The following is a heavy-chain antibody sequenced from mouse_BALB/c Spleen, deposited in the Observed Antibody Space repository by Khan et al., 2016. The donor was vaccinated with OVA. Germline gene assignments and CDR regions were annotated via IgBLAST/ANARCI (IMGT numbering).Heavy chain of an antibody. CDR2: IYPYNDDT. Sequence: VQLQQSGPELVKPGASVKMSCTASGFTFTSYVIHWVKQKPGQGLDWIGYIYPYNDDTKYNEKFKGKATLTSDKSSSTAYMELSSLTSEDSAVYYCARNYKYDGYFDSWGQGTTLTGAS. D-gene: IGHD2-14*01. J-gene: IGHJ2*01. CDR3: ARNYKYDGYFDS. CDR1: GFTFTSYV. V-gene: IGHV1S136*01.